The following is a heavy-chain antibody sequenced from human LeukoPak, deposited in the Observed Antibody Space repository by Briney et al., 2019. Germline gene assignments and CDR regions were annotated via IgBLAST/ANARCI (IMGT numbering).Heavy chain of an antibody. J-gene: IGHJ6*02. CDR1: GGSFSGYY. CDR2: INHSGST. Sequence: PSETLSLTCAVYGGSFSGYYWSWIRQPPGKGLEWIGEINHSGSTNYNPSLKSRVTISVDTSKNQFSLKLSSVTAADTAVYYCAGYYYDTPYGMDVWGQGTTATVSS. D-gene: IGHD3-22*01. CDR3: AGYYYDTPYGMDV. V-gene: IGHV4-34*01.